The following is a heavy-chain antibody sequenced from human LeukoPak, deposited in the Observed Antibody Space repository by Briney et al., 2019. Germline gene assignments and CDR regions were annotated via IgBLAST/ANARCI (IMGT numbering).Heavy chain of an antibody. V-gene: IGHV3-48*03. Sequence: PGASLILSCAASGFTSSSYEMNWVRQAPGKGLELVSYINSGGSTLYYADSVKGRFTISRDNAKNSLYLQMNSLRAEDTAVYYCARIHNLGILAHFDYWGQGTLVTVSS. J-gene: IGHJ4*02. CDR1: GFTSSSYE. CDR3: ARIHNLGILAHFDY. D-gene: IGHD1-1*01. CDR2: INSGGSTL.